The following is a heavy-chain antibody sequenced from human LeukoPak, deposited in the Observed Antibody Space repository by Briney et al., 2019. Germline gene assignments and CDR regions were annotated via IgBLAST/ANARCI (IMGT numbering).Heavy chain of an antibody. Sequence: GGSLRLSCAASGFTFSSYAMHWVRQAPGKGLEWLAVISYDGSTKDYADSVKGRFTISRDNSKNTLYLQMNSLRGDDTAVYYCARDSPLTAGPFDPWGQGTLVTVSS. V-gene: IGHV3-30-3*01. CDR2: ISYDGSTK. CDR1: GFTFSSYA. J-gene: IGHJ5*02. CDR3: ARDSPLTAGPFDP. D-gene: IGHD7-27*01.